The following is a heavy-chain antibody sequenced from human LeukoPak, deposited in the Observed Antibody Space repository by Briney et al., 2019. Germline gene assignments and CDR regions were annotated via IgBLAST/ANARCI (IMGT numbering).Heavy chain of an antibody. CDR2: TKDKRRSYTT. Sequence: PGGSLRLSCAASGVTLSDHHMDWVRQTPGKGLEWVGRTKDKRRSYTTEYAASVKGRFIVSRDDSQNSVYLQMNSLKTEDTAVYYCARDGGEGGNSAFDIWGQGTLVTVSS. J-gene: IGHJ4*02. CDR1: GVTLSDHH. CDR3: ARDGGEGGNSAFDI. D-gene: IGHD3-16*01. V-gene: IGHV3-72*01.